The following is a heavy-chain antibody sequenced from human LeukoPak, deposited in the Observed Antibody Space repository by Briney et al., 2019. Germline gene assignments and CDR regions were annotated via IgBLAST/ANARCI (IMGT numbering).Heavy chain of an antibody. J-gene: IGHJ5*02. CDR1: GGSFSGYY. V-gene: IGHV4-34*01. CDR3: ARGGGIYDFWSGYNPNWFDP. CDR2: INHSGST. Sequence: SETLSLTCAVYGGSFSGYYWSWIRQPPGKGLEWLGEINHSGSTNYNPSLKSRVTISVDTSKNQFSLKLSSVTAADTAVYYCARGGGIYDFWSGYNPNWFDPWGQGTLVTVSS. D-gene: IGHD3-3*01.